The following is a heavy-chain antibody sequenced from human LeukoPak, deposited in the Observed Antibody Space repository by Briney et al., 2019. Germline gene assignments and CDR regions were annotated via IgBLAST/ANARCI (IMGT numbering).Heavy chain of an antibody. CDR2: INHSGSS. CDR1: GGPFSGYY. J-gene: IGHJ4*02. CDR3: ARSDYGGDDY. V-gene: IGHV4-34*01. Sequence: PSETLSLTCAVYGGPFSGYYWSWIRQPPGKGLEWIGEINHSGSSNYNPSLKSRVTISVDTSKNQFSLKLSSVTAADTAVYYCARSDYGGDDYWGQGTLVTVSS. D-gene: IGHD4-23*01.